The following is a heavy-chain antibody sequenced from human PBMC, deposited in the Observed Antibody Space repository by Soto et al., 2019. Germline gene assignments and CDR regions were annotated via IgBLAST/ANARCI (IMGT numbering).Heavy chain of an antibody. J-gene: IGHJ4*02. CDR3: ATGQYFDF. CDR1: GFTFSNAW. CDR2: IKSIYNGGTI. V-gene: IGHV3-15*01. Sequence: GGSLRLSCAASGFTFSNAWMSWVRQAPGKGLEWVGRIKSIYNGGTIEYAAPVKGRFIITRDDSRATVFLQMNSLKTEDTAVYYCATGQYFDFWGQGTQVTVSS.